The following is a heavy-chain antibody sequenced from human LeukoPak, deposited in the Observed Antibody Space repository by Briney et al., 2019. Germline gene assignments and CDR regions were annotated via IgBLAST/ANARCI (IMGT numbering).Heavy chain of an antibody. CDR3: AKDFKWSDPFDY. CDR1: GFVFSSYG. Sequence: PGGSLRLSCAASGFVFSSYGMHWVRQAPGKGLEWVAFTRFDGSDKYYADAVKGRFTISRDISKNTLYLQINSLRADDTAVYYCAKDFKWSDPFDYWGEGTLVTVSS. D-gene: IGHD1-26*01. V-gene: IGHV3-30*02. J-gene: IGHJ4*02. CDR2: TRFDGSDK.